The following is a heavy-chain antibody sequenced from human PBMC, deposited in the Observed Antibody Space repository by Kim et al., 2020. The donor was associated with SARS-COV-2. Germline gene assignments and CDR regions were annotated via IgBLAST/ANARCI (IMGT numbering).Heavy chain of an antibody. Sequence: SETLSLTCAVYGGSFSGYYWSWIRQPPGKGLEWIGEINHSGSTNYNPSLKSRVTISVDTSKNQFSLKLSSVTAADTAVYYCARGSRGGRDYWGQGTLVTVSS. D-gene: IGHD2-15*01. CDR2: INHSGST. CDR1: GGSFSGYY. CDR3: ARGSRGGRDY. J-gene: IGHJ4*02. V-gene: IGHV4-34*01.